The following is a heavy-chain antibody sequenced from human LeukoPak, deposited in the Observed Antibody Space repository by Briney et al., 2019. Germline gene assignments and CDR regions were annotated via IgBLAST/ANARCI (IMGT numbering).Heavy chain of an antibody. J-gene: IGHJ6*02. CDR1: GFTFSSYA. Sequence: GGSLRLSCAASGFTFSSYAISWVRQAPGKGLEWVSAISGSGGSTYYADSVKGRFTISRDNSKNTLYLQMNSLRAEDTAVYYCAKDQDQLLLYYYYGMDVWGQGTTVTVSS. V-gene: IGHV3-23*01. CDR3: AKDQDQLLLYYYYGMDV. D-gene: IGHD2-2*01. CDR2: ISGSGGST.